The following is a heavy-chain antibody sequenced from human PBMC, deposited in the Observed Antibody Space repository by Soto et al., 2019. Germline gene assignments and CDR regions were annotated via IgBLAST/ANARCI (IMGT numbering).Heavy chain of an antibody. D-gene: IGHD6-6*01. J-gene: IGHJ4*02. Sequence: QVQLVESGGGVVQPGRSLRLSCAASGFTFSSYGMHWVRQAPGKGLEWVAVISYDGSNKYYADSVKGRFTISRDNSKNTLYLQMNSLRAEDTAVYYCAKVIAARTAFDYWGQGTLVTVSS. CDR2: ISYDGSNK. CDR3: AKVIAARTAFDY. V-gene: IGHV3-30*18. CDR1: GFTFSSYG.